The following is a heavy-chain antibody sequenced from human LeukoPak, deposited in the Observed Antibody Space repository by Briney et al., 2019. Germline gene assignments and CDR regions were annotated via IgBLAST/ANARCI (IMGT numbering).Heavy chain of an antibody. D-gene: IGHD3-16*01. CDR1: GITLSNYG. CDR3: ARSDWGY. J-gene: IGHJ4*02. Sequence: GGSLRLSCAVSGITLSNYGMSWVRQAPGKGLEWVAGISDTGGRTNYADSVKGRFTISRDNAKDSLYLQMNSLRAEDTAVYYCARSDWGYWGQGTLVTVSS. CDR2: ISDTGGRT. V-gene: IGHV3-23*01.